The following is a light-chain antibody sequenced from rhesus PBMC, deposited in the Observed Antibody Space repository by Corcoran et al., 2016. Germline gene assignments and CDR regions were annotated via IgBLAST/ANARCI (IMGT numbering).Light chain of an antibody. V-gene: IGKV1-21*01. Sequence: DIQMTQSPSSLSASVGDRVTITFRASQGISSWLAWYQQKPGKAPKLLIYKASCLQSGGPPRFSGSGSGTDFPLTLSSLQPEDFATFYCQQYNSAPFTFGPGTKLDIK. CDR3: QQYNSAPFT. CDR1: QGISSW. CDR2: KAS. J-gene: IGKJ3*01.